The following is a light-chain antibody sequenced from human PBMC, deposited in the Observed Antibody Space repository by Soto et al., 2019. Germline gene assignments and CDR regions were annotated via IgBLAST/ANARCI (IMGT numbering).Light chain of an antibody. J-gene: IGLJ2*01. Sequence: QSVLTQPPSVSGAPGKRVTISCTGSSSNIGAGYDVHWYQQLPGRAPKLLIYGNTNRPSGVPDRFSGSKSCTSASLAITGLQAEDEADYYCLSFDSSLSVVFGGGTKLTVL. CDR2: GNT. CDR3: LSFDSSLSVV. CDR1: SSNIGAGYD. V-gene: IGLV1-40*01.